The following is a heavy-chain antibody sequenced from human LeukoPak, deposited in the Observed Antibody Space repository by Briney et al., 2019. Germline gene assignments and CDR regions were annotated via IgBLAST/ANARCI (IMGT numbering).Heavy chain of an antibody. V-gene: IGHV4-38-2*01. CDR2: IYHSGST. CDR1: GFYISSSHY. D-gene: IGHD3-10*01. Sequence: SETLSLTCGVSGFYISSSHYWGWIRQPPGKGLEWIGSIYHSGSTYYNPSLRSRVTISVDTSKNQFSLTLSSLTAADTAVYYCARSLSYVSGRYYHFEYWGQGTLVTVSS. J-gene: IGHJ4*02. CDR3: ARSLSYVSGRYYHFEY.